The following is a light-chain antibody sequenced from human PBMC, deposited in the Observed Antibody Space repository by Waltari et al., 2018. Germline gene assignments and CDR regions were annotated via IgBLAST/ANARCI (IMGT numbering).Light chain of an antibody. Sequence: EIVLTQSPATLSLSPGESATLSCRASQSVYTYLAWYQQTPGQAPRPLIYDASNRATGIPARFVGSGSGTDFTLTISSLEPEDFAVYYCQERSNWPGGSFGGGTKVEIK. CDR3: QERSNWPGGS. CDR1: QSVYTY. J-gene: IGKJ4*01. CDR2: DAS. V-gene: IGKV3-11*01.